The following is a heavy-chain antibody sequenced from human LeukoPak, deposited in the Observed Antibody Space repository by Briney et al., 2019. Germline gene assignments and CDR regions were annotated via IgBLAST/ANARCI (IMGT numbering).Heavy chain of an antibody. V-gene: IGHV3-21*01. CDR1: GFTFSSYS. CDR3: ARHVAGGLVDY. CDR2: ISSSSSYI. Sequence: PGGSLRPACAASGFTFSSYSMNWVRHAPGKGLEWVSSISSSSSYIYYADSVKGRFTISRDNAKNTLYLQMHSLRAEDTAVYYCARHVAGGLVDYWGQGTLVTVSS. D-gene: IGHD2-15*01. J-gene: IGHJ4*02.